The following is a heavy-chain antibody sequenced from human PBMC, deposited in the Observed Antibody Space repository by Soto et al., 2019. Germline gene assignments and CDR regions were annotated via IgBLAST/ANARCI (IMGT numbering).Heavy chain of an antibody. Sequence: ASVKVSCKVSGYTLTELSMHWVRQAPGKGLEWMGGFDPEDGETIYAQKFQGRVTMTEDTSTETAYMELSSLRSEDTAVYSCETVGFHVSDYWGQGTLVTVSS. V-gene: IGHV1-24*01. CDR1: GYTLTELS. CDR2: FDPEDGET. J-gene: IGHJ4*02. CDR3: ETVGFHVSDY.